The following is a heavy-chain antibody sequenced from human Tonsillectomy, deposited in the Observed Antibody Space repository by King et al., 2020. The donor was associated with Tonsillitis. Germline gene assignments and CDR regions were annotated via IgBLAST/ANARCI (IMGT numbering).Heavy chain of an antibody. CDR3: ARETPDTLYFDY. Sequence: QLVQSGAEVKKPGASVKVSCKASGYTLTTYYMHWVRQAPGQGLEWMGMINPSDDNTHCAQKFQGRVTMTRDTSTSTVYMELSSLSFEDTAVYYCARETPDTLYFDYWGQGTLVTVSS. CDR2: INPSDDNT. V-gene: IGHV1-46*01. CDR1: GYTLTTYY. J-gene: IGHJ4*02. D-gene: IGHD5-18*01.